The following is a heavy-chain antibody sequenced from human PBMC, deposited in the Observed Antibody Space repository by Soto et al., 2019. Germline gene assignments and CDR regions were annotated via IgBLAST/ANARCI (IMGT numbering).Heavy chain of an antibody. J-gene: IGHJ4*02. V-gene: IGHV1-3*01. D-gene: IGHD6-13*01. CDR1: GYTFTSYV. Sequence: ASVKVYCKAAGYTFTSYVMHLVRQAPGQRLEWMGWINAGNGNTKYSQKFQGRVTITRDTSASTAYMELSSLRSEDTAVYYCARDVHQLMEYWGQGTLVTVSS. CDR3: ARDVHQLMEY. CDR2: INAGNGNT.